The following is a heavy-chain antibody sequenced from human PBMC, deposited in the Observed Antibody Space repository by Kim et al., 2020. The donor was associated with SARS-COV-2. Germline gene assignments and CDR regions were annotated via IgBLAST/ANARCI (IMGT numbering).Heavy chain of an antibody. V-gene: IGHV1-2*02. D-gene: IGHD6-19*01. CDR3: ARDGSIAVASTYGDY. Sequence: AQKLQGRVTMTRDTSISTAYMELSRLRSDDTAVYYCARDGSIAVASTYGDYWGQGTLVTVSS. J-gene: IGHJ4*02.